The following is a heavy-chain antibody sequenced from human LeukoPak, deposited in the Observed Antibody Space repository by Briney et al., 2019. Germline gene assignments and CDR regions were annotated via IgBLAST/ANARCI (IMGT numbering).Heavy chain of an antibody. J-gene: IGHJ3*02. CDR3: AREGIAAARNAFDI. CDR1: GGSISSYY. CDR2: IYYSGST. V-gene: IGHV4-59*01. D-gene: IGHD6-13*01. Sequence: SETLSFTCTVSGGSISSYYWGWIRQPPGKGLEWIGYIYYSGSTNYNPSLKSRVTISVDTSKNQFSLKLSSVTAADTAVYYCAREGIAAARNAFDIWGQGTMVTVSS.